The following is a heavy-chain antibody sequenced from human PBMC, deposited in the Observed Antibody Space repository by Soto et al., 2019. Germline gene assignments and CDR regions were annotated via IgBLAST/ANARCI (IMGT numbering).Heavy chain of an antibody. D-gene: IGHD3-10*01. CDR3: ARGDATKLGVTNSYGMDV. V-gene: IGHV1-69*12. CDR2: IIPVFGTA. Sequence: QVQLVQSGAEVKKPGSSVKVSCKASGGSLTNYGVSWVRQAPGQGLELMGGIIPVFGTANYAQKFQVRVTIAADESKSTVFMDVRSLRSEDKAVYYCARGDATKLGVTNSYGMDVWGQGTTVTVSS. J-gene: IGHJ6*02. CDR1: GGSLTNYG.